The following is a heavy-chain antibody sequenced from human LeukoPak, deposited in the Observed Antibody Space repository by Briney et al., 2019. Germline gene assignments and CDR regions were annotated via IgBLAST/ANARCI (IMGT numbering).Heavy chain of an antibody. Sequence: YGXXWXRQAPGXGXXGVSAISGSGGSTYYADSGKGRFTISRDNYKNTLYLEMKSMGAEGQAVYYCXXXXXXXXXXXXXXXXXPXXVWXXGXXXXISS. J-gene: IGHJ6*04. V-gene: IGHV3-23*01. CDR1: YG. CDR3: XXXXXXXXXXXXXXXXXPXXV. CDR2: ISGSGGST.